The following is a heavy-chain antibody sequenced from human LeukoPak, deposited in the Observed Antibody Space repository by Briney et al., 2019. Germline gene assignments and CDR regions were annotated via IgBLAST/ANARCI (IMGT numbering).Heavy chain of an antibody. D-gene: IGHD3-10*01. CDR2: IIPILGIA. Sequence: SVKVSCKASGGTFSSYAISWVRQALGQGLEWMGRIIPILGIANYAQKFQGRVTITADKSTSTAYMELSSLRSEDTAVYYCARDRSVRGGAYYGMDVWGQGTTVTVSS. J-gene: IGHJ6*02. CDR3: ARDRSVRGGAYYGMDV. V-gene: IGHV1-69*04. CDR1: GGTFSSYA.